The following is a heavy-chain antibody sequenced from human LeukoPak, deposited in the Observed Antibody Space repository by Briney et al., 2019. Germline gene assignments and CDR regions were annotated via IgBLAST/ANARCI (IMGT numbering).Heavy chain of an antibody. Sequence: SGGSLRLSCAASGFTFGSYGMHWVRQAPGKGLEWVAVISYDGSNKYYADSVKGRFTISRDNSKNTLYLQMNSLRVEDTAVYYCAKDFATLFDYWGQGTLVTVSS. CDR2: ISYDGSNK. D-gene: IGHD5-12*01. CDR1: GFTFGSYG. J-gene: IGHJ4*02. CDR3: AKDFATLFDY. V-gene: IGHV3-30*18.